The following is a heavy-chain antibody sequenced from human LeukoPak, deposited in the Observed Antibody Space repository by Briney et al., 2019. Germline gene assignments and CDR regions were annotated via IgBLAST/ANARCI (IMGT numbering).Heavy chain of an antibody. CDR3: ARGHLRGSWQPLDY. Sequence: KTSETLSLTCTASGGSMSGYYWSWIRQPPGKGLEWIGYIFYSASTKYNPSLKSRVTISVDTSNNQFSLKLSSVTAADTAVYYCARGHLRGSWQPLDYWGQGTRVTVSS. D-gene: IGHD6-13*01. CDR1: GGSMSGYY. J-gene: IGHJ4*02. V-gene: IGHV4-59*01. CDR2: IFYSAST.